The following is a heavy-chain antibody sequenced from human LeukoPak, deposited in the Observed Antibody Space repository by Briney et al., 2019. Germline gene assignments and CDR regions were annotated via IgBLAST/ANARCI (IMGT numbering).Heavy chain of an antibody. D-gene: IGHD3-22*01. V-gene: IGHV3-23*01. J-gene: IGHJ4*02. CDR2: ISGSGGNT. CDR3: AKAAYYYDSSGYLDY. Sequence: PVGSLRLSCAASGFTFSSYAMTWVRKAPGKGLGWVSTISGSGGNTYYADSVKGRFTISRDNSKNTLYLQMNSLRAEDTAVYYCAKAAYYYDSSGYLDYWGQGTLVTVSS. CDR1: GFTFSSYA.